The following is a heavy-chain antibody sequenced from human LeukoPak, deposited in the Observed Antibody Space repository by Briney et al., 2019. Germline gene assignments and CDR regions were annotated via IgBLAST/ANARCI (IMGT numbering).Heavy chain of an antibody. J-gene: IGHJ4*02. CDR3: TSKPRGGSRPFDY. V-gene: IGHV1-3*01. Sequence: GASVKVSFKASGYTFTAHSVHWVRQAPGQRLDGMGWINVANGETGYSQKFQDRVNITRHTTARTGYMEMNSLISEDTAVYYCTSKPRGGSRPFDYWGQGTLVTVSS. CDR2: INVANGET. CDR1: GYTFTAHS. D-gene: IGHD1-14*01.